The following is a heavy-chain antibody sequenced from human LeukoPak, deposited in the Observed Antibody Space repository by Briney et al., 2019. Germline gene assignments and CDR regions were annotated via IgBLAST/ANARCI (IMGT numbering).Heavy chain of an antibody. V-gene: IGHV3-9*01. D-gene: IGHD1-1*01. CDR2: ISWNSGST. CDR3: AKDMGPTGTTL. J-gene: IGHJ4*02. Sequence: TGGSLRLSCAASGFTFDDYAMHWVRQAPGKGLEWVSGISWNSGSTGYADSVKGRFTISRDNAKNSLYLQMNSLRAEDTALYYCAKDMGPTGTTLWGQGTLVTVSS. CDR1: GFTFDDYA.